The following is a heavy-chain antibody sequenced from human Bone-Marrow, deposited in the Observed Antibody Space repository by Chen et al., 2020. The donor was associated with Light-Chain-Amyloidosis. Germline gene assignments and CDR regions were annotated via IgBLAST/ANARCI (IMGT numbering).Heavy chain of an antibody. CDR3: ARDRGRYCTNGVCYIPPVAGNYYYYGMDV. V-gene: IGHV1-69*01. D-gene: IGHD2-8*01. CDR2: IIPICGTA. CDR1: GGTFSSYA. Sequence: QVLLVQSGAEVKKPGSSVKVSCKASGGTFSSYAISWVRQAPGQGLEWMGGIIPICGTANYAQKFQGRVTITADESTSTAYMELSSLRSEDTAVYYCARDRGRYCTNGVCYIPPVAGNYYYYGMDVWGQGTTVTVSS. J-gene: IGHJ6*02.